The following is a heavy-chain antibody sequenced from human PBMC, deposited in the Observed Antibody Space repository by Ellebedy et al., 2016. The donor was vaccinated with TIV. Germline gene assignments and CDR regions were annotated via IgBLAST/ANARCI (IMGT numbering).Heavy chain of an antibody. Sequence: GESLKISCAASGFTVSSNYMSWVRQAPGKGLEWVSVIYSGGSTYYADSVKGRFTISRDNSKNTLYLQMNSLRAEDTAVYYCARDRGSSGWLDYWGQGTLVTVSS. CDR1: GFTVSSNY. D-gene: IGHD6-19*01. J-gene: IGHJ4*02. V-gene: IGHV3-66*01. CDR2: IYSGGST. CDR3: ARDRGSSGWLDY.